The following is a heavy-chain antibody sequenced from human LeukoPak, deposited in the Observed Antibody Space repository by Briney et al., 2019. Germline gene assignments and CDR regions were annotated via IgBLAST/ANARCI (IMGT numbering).Heavy chain of an antibody. J-gene: IGHJ2*01. V-gene: IGHV4-31*03. CDR3: ARDYHGGNTYWYFDL. Sequence: TSETLSLTCTVSGGSISSGGYYWSWIRQHPGKGLEWIGYIYYSGSTYYNPSLKSRVTISVDTSKNQFSLKLSSVTAADTAVYYCARDYHGGNTYWYFDLWGRGTLVTVSS. CDR2: IYYSGST. D-gene: IGHD4-23*01. CDR1: GGSISSGGYY.